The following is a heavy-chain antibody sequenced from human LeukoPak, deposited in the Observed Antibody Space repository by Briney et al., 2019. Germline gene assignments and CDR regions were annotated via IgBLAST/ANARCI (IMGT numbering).Heavy chain of an antibody. CDR1: GFTFSSYA. V-gene: IGHV3-23*01. Sequence: GGSLRLXCAASGFTFSSYAMSWVRQAPGKELEWVSAISGSGGSTYYADSVKGRFTISRDNSKNTLYLQMNSLRAEDTAVYYCAKASSVTMIVVVILDAFDIWGQGTMVTVSS. J-gene: IGHJ3*02. CDR2: ISGSGGST. D-gene: IGHD3-22*01. CDR3: AKASSVTMIVVVILDAFDI.